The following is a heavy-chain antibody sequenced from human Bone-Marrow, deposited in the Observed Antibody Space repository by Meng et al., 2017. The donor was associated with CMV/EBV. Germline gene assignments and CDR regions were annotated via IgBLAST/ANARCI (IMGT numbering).Heavy chain of an antibody. CDR1: GFDFSIYW. CDR3: ARVFWSSRDFLEWFLAGMDV. D-gene: IGHD3-3*01. V-gene: IGHV3-30*02. CDR2: IRYDGSNK. Sequence: GGSLRLSCAASGFDFSIYWMHWVRQAPGKGLEWVAFIRYDGSNKYYADSVKGRFTISRDNSKNTLYLQMNSLRAEDTAVYYCARVFWSSRDFLEWFLAGMDVWGQGTTVTVSS. J-gene: IGHJ6*01.